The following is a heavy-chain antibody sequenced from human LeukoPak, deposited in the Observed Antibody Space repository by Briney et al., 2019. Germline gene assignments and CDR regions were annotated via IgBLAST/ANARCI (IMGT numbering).Heavy chain of an antibody. J-gene: IGHJ4*02. CDR1: GFTFSSYA. Sequence: PGRSLRLSCAASGFTFSSYAMHWVRQAPGKGLEWVAVISYDGSNKYYADSVKGRFTISRDNSKNTLYLQMNSLRAEDTAVYYCARGGYDYQLDYWGQGTLVTVSS. D-gene: IGHD1-1*01. CDR3: ARGGYDYQLDY. CDR2: ISYDGSNK. V-gene: IGHV3-30-3*01.